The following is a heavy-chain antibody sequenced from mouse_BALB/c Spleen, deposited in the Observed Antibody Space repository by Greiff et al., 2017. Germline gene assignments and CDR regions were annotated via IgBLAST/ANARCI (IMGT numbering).Heavy chain of an antibody. CDR3: TRPYYYGSSYEAWFAY. CDR1: GYTFTSYW. CDR2: IYPGSGST. J-gene: IGHJ3*01. Sequence: LQQPGSELVRPGASVKLSCKASGYTFTSYWMHWVKQRPGQGLEWIGNIYPGSGSTNYDEKFKSKATLTVDTSSSTAYMQLSSLTSEDSAVYYCTRPYYYGSSYEAWFAYWGQGTLVTVSA. V-gene: IGHV1S22*01. D-gene: IGHD1-1*01.